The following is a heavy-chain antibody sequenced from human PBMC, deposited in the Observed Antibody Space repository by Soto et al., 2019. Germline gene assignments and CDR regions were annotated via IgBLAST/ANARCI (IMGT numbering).Heavy chain of an antibody. CDR2: ISVGTSPTI. Sequence: GGSLRLSCTVSGFTFSRHGMHWIRQAPGKGLEWVSYISVGTSPTIYYADSVKGRFTISRDNAKSSLYLQMNSLRAEDTAVYYCARPPFYFDSSYSHYWGQGTLVTAPQ. D-gene: IGHD3-22*01. V-gene: IGHV3-48*04. J-gene: IGHJ4*02. CDR3: ARPPFYFDSSYSHY. CDR1: GFTFSRHG.